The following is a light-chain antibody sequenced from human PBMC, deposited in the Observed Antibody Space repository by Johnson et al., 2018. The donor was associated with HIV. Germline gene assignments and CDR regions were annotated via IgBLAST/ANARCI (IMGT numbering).Light chain of an antibody. CDR1: SSNIGSNS. CDR2: ENN. CDR3: GTWDSSLTVGV. J-gene: IGLJ1*01. V-gene: IGLV1-51*02. Sequence: QSVLTQPPSVSAAPGQKVTISRSGSSSNIGSNSVSWYQQLPGTAPKLLIYENNKRPSGIPDRFSGTKSGPSAALDIAGLPTGDEADYYCGTWDSSLTVGVFGSGTKVTVL.